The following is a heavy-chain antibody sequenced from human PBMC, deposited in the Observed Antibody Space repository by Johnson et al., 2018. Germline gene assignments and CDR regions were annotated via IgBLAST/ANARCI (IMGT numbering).Heavy chain of an antibody. V-gene: IGHV3-9*01. CDR2: ISWNSGGI. D-gene: IGHD3-3*01. J-gene: IGHJ6*02. Sequence: EVQLVESGGGLVQXGRSLRLSCAASGFTFDAYAMHWVRQAPGKGLEWVSGISWNSGGIGYADSVKGRFTISRAYTKNSLYLQMNSLRAEDTALYYCAKSLFPARLPPFGRFLEWPSGIYGMDVWGQGTTVTDSS. CDR3: AKSLFPARLPPFGRFLEWPSGIYGMDV. CDR1: GFTFDAYA.